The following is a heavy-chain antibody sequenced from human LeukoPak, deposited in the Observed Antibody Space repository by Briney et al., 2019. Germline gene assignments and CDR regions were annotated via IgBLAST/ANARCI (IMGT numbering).Heavy chain of an antibody. Sequence: GGSLRLSCAASGLTFSIYGMTWVRQAPGKGLEWVSSISGSGGSTYYADSVKGRFTISRDNSKNTVYLQMNSLRAEDTAVCYCAKVTAKNMVRGVGGFDYWGQGTLVTVSS. CDR2: ISGSGGST. J-gene: IGHJ4*02. V-gene: IGHV3-23*01. CDR1: GLTFSIYG. D-gene: IGHD3-10*01. CDR3: AKVTAKNMVRGVGGFDY.